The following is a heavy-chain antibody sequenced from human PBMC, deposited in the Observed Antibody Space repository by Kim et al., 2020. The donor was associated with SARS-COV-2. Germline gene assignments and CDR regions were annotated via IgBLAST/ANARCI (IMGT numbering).Heavy chain of an antibody. D-gene: IGHD6-13*01. CDR2: IYSGGST. Sequence: GGSLRLSCAASGFTVSSNYMSWVRQAPGKGLEWVSVIYSGGSTYYADSVKGRFTISRDNSKNTLYLQMNSLRAEDTAVYYCARETNFGSSYAFDIWGQGTMVTVSS. J-gene: IGHJ3*02. V-gene: IGHV3-66*01. CDR3: ARETNFGSSYAFDI. CDR1: GFTVSSNY.